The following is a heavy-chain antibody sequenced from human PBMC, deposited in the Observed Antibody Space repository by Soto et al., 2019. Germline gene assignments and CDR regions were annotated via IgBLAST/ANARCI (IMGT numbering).Heavy chain of an antibody. CDR1: GFTFSSYA. J-gene: IGHJ4*02. CDR3: AKVYDILIDYFDY. V-gene: IGHV3-23*01. Sequence: GGSLRLFCAASGFTFSSYAMSWVRQAPGKGLEWVSAISGSGGSTYYADSVKGRFTISRDNSKNTLYLQMNSLRAEDTAVYYCAKVYDILIDYFDYWGQGTLVTVSS. CDR2: ISGSGGST. D-gene: IGHD3-9*01.